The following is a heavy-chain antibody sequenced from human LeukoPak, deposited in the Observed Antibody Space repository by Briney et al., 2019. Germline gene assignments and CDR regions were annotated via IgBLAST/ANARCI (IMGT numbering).Heavy chain of an antibody. D-gene: IGHD6-13*01. J-gene: IGHJ4*02. CDR3: TTDLGYSSSDFDY. CDR2: IKSKTDGGTT. Sequence: SGGSLRLSCAASGFTFSNAWMNWVRQAPGKGLEWVGRIKSKTDGGTTDYAAPVKGRFTISRDDSKNTLYLQMNSLKTEDTAVYYCTTDLGYSSSDFDYWGQGTLSPSPQ. CDR1: GFTFSNAW. V-gene: IGHV3-15*07.